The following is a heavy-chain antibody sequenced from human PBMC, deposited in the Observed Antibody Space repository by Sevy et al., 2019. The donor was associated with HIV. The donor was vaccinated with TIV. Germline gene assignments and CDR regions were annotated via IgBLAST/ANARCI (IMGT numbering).Heavy chain of an antibody. CDR1: GYTFTGYY. CDR2: VNPEGGDT. D-gene: IGHD2-8*01. Sequence: ASVKVSCRASGYTFTGYYVHWMRQAPGQGLEWMGWVNPEGGDTNYAQNFQGRVTMTRDTSINTAYMELSSLTSDDTVVYYCARGSEVRGSTNSAFEIWGQGTMVTVSS. CDR3: ARGSEVRGSTNSAFEI. J-gene: IGHJ3*02. V-gene: IGHV1-2*02.